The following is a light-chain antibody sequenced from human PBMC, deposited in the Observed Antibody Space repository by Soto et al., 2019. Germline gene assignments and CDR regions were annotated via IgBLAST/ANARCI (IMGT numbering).Light chain of an antibody. J-gene: IGKJ5*01. V-gene: IGKV1-12*01. Sequence: DIQMTQSPSSMSASLGDRVTITCRASQGITYWLAWYQQRPGRAPKCLIYAASILQSGVPSRFSGSGYGTDFTLTITTLQPEDVGIYYCQQCHATPLTFGQGTRLEIK. CDR2: AAS. CDR1: QGITYW. CDR3: QQCHATPLT.